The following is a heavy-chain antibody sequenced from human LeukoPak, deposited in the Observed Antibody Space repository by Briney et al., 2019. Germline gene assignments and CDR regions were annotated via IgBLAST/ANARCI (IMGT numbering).Heavy chain of an antibody. V-gene: IGHV3-23*01. Sequence: GPLRLSCAASGFTFSSYAMSWVRQAPGKGLEWVSAISGSGGSTYYADSVKGRFTISRDNSKNTLYLQMNSLRAEDTAVYYCAKGKGLTMVRGVIITHWGQGTLVTVSS. CDR2: ISGSGGST. CDR1: GFTFSSYA. CDR3: AKGKGLTMVRGVIITH. D-gene: IGHD3-10*01. J-gene: IGHJ4*02.